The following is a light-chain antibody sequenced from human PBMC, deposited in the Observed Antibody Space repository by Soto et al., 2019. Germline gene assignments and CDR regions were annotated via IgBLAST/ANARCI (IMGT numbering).Light chain of an antibody. CDR1: QCISNY. Sequence: DIQMTQSPSSLSASVGDRVTITCRARQCISNYLAWYKQKPGKVPKLLIYAASTLQSGVPSRFSGSGSGTDFTLTISSLQPEDVATYYCQKYNSAPRTFGQGTKVEIK. CDR3: QKYNSAPRT. J-gene: IGKJ1*01. V-gene: IGKV1-27*01. CDR2: AAS.